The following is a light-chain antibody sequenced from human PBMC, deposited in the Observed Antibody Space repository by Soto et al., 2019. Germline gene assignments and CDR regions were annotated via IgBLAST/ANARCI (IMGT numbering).Light chain of an antibody. CDR3: CSYAGSSTPLI. CDR1: SSDVGSYNL. CDR2: EVS. V-gene: IGLV2-23*02. Sequence: QSVLTQPASVSGSPGQSITISCTGTSSDVGSYNLVSWYQQQPGKAPKLMIYEVSKRPSGVSNRFSGSKSGNTASLTISGLQAEDEADYYCCSYAGSSTPLIFGTGTKLTVL. J-gene: IGLJ1*01.